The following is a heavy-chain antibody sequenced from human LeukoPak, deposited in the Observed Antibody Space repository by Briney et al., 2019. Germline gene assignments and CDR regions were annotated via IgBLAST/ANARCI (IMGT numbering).Heavy chain of an antibody. V-gene: IGHV1-2*02. CDR3: ARSTYILAGYYPGVFGY. Sequence: GASVKVSCKASGYTFTGYDIHWVRQAPGQGLEWMGWINPNSGGTNYAQKFQGRVTMTRDTSISKAYMELSRLRSDDTAVYYCARSTYILAGYYPGVFGYWGQGTLVTVSS. D-gene: IGHD3-9*01. CDR1: GYTFTGYD. CDR2: INPNSGGT. J-gene: IGHJ4*02.